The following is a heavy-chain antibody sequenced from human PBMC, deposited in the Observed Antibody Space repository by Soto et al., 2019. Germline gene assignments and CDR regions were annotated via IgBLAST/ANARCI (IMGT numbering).Heavy chain of an antibody. CDR3: AKPPGLLFDY. J-gene: IGHJ4*02. CDR2: ISGSGGST. V-gene: IGHV3-23*01. Sequence: GGSLRLSCSASGFTFSSYGMSWVRQAPGKGLEWVSAISGSGGSTYYADSVKGRFTISRDNSKNTLYLQMNSLRAEDTAVYYCAKPPGLLFDYWGQGTLVTVSS. CDR1: GFTFSSYG. D-gene: IGHD3-22*01.